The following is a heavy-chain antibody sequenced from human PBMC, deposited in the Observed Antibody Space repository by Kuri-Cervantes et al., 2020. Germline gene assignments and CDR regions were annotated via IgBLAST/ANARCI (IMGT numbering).Heavy chain of an antibody. V-gene: IGHV3-23*01. J-gene: IGHJ4*02. Sequence: GESLKISCAASGFTFSSYAMSWVRQAPGKGLEWVSAISGSGGSTYYADSVKGRFTISRDNSKNTLYLQMNSLRAEDTAVYYCAKADKGWQALNDYWGQGTLVTVSS. CDR3: AKADKGWQALNDY. CDR2: ISGSGGST. D-gene: IGHD2-15*01. CDR1: GFTFSSYA.